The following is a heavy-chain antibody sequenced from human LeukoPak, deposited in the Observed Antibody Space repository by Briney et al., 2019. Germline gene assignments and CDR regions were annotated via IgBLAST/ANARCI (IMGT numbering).Heavy chain of an antibody. CDR1: GASISGSGYY. CDR2: IYYTGST. J-gene: IGHJ4*02. CDR3: VKSGGYGLIDY. Sequence: SETLSLTCAVSGASISGSGYYLGWIRQPPGKGLEWIGNIYYTGSTYYNASLQSRVTISIDTSKNQFSLRLNSVTAADTAMYYCVKSGGYGLIDYWGQGTLVTVSS. D-gene: IGHD1-26*01. V-gene: IGHV4-39*01.